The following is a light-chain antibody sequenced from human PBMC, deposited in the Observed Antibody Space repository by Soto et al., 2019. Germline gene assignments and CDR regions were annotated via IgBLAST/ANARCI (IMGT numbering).Light chain of an antibody. CDR2: DAS. J-gene: IGKJ1*01. V-gene: IGKV1-5*01. CDR3: QQYGTSWT. Sequence: DIQMTQSPSTLSASVGHIFTITCRASQSISSWLAWYKQKPGKAPKLLIYDASSLESGVPSRFSGSGSGTEFTLTISRLAPEDFAVYYCQQYGTSWTFGHGTKVDIK. CDR1: QSISSW.